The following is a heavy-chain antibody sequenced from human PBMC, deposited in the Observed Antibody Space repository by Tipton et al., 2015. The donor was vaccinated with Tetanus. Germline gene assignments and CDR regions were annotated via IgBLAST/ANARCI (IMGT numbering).Heavy chain of an antibody. D-gene: IGHD3-16*02. CDR2: IHFGGDT. CDR1: GASISNNFFY. J-gene: IGHJ4*02. Sequence: TLSLTCTVSGASISNNFFYWGWIRQSPGRGLEWIGTIHFGGDTAYNPSLRSRVTISVDTSRNHVSLKMSSVTAADTAVYYCARGSGELSFARAGFDYWGQGTLVTASS. CDR3: ARGSGELSFARAGFDY. V-gene: IGHV4-39*02.